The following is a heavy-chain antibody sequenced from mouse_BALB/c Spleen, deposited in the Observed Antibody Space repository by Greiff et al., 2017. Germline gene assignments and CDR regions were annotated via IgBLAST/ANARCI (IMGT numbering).Heavy chain of an antibody. Sequence: EVQLQQSGAELVKPGASVKLSCTASGFNIKDTYMHWVKQRPEQGLEWIGRIDPANGNTKYDPKFQGKATITADTSSNTAYLQLSSLTSEDTAVYYGARSPQDGYYVSFAYWGQGTLVTVSA. V-gene: IGHV14-3*02. CDR3: ARSPQDGYYVSFAY. D-gene: IGHD2-3*01. CDR2: IDPANGNT. J-gene: IGHJ3*01. CDR1: GFNIKDTY.